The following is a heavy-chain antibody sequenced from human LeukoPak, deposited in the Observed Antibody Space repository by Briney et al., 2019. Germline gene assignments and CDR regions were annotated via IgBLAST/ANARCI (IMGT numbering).Heavy chain of an antibody. D-gene: IGHD3-22*01. J-gene: IGHJ3*02. V-gene: IGHV3-9*03. CDR1: GFTFDDYA. CDR3: AKDMGSSGSLDAFDI. Sequence: GGSLRLSCAASGFTFDDYAMHWVRQAPGKGLEWVSGISWNSGSIGYADSVKGRFTISRDNAKNSLYLQMNSLRAEDMALYYCAKDMGSSGSLDAFDIWGQGTMVTVSS. CDR2: ISWNSGSI.